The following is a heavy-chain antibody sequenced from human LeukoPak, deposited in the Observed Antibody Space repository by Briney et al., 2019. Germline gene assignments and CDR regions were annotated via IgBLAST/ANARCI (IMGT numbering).Heavy chain of an antibody. CDR2: ISWNSGSI. Sequence: GGSLRLSCAASGFTFDDYAMHWGRQAPGKGLEWVSDISWNSGSIGYADSVKGRFIISRDNAKNSLYPQMNSLRAEDTALYYCARYDNSGYEAFDYWGQGTLVTVSS. V-gene: IGHV3-9*01. D-gene: IGHD3-22*01. CDR1: GFTFDDYA. CDR3: ARYDNSGYEAFDY. J-gene: IGHJ4*02.